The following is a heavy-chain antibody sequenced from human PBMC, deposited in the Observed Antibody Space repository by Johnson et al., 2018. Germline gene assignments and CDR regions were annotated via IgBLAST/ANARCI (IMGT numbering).Heavy chain of an antibody. CDR2: RTSDGRRR. V-gene: IGHV3-74*01. Sequence: EVQLVESGGGVVQPGESLRLSCTASEFTVSDSWMHWVRQAPGKGLAWVARRTSDGRRRVYADSVQGRFTISRDDAKNTLYLQLNSLRAEDTAIYYCARYLSGALDIWGQGTMVTVSS. CDR3: ARYLSGALDI. D-gene: IGHD2/OR15-2a*01. J-gene: IGHJ3*02. CDR1: EFTVSDSW.